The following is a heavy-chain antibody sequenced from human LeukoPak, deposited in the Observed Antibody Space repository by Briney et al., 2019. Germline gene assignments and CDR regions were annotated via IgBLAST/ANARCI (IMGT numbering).Heavy chain of an antibody. J-gene: IGHJ1*01. CDR1: GGSFSGYY. D-gene: IGHD5-18*01. CDR3: ARGGIQLWSQGRYFQH. V-gene: IGHV4-34*01. CDR2: INHSGST. Sequence: SETLSLTCAVYGGSFSGYYWSWIRQPPGKGLEWIGEINHSGSTNYNPSLKSRVTISVDTSKNQFSLKLSFVTAADTAVYYCARGGIQLWSQGRYFQHWGQGTLVTVSS.